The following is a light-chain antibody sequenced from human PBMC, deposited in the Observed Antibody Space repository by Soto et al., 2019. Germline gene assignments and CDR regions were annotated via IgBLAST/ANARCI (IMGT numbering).Light chain of an antibody. CDR2: GAS. Sequence: IGLPKSHDTLSLSPGETATLSCRASQSVSNTYLACYQQKPGQAPRLLIYGASGRATAIPDRFSGSGSGTEFTLIINRLEPEDFALYCCQHYGTSIIFGEGTRLEIK. J-gene: IGKJ5*01. CDR3: QHYGTSII. CDR1: QSVSNTY. V-gene: IGKV3-20*01.